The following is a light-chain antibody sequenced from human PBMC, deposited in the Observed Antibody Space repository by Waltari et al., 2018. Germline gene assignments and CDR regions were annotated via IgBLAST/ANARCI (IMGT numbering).Light chain of an antibody. CDR1: QSVGTY. J-gene: IGKJ1*01. V-gene: IGKV3-20*01. CDR2: GAS. Sequence: EIVLTQSPGTLSLSPGERATLSCRASQSVGTYLAWYQQTPGQAPRLLIYGASNRAAGIPDRFSCSGSGTDFSLTISRLEPEDFAVYYCQKYERLPATFGQGTKVEIK. CDR3: QKYERLPAT.